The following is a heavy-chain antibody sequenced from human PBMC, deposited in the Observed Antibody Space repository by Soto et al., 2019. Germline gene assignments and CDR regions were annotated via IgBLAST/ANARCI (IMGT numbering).Heavy chain of an antibody. CDR2: ISHSGST. CDR1: GDSINCSYW. CDR3: AARHFWSGPWTQRRLDY. J-gene: IGHJ4*02. Sequence: SDSLDLACAVSGDSINCSYWWSWVRQPPGKGLEWIGQISHSGSTNYNPSLTSRVTISVDKSKNHFSLKLTSVTAADTAVYYCAARHFWSGPWTQRRLDYWGQGTLVTVSS. V-gene: IGHV4-4*02. D-gene: IGHD3-3*02.